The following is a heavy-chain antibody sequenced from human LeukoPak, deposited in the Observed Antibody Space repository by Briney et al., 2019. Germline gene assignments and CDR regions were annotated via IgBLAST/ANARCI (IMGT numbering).Heavy chain of an antibody. CDR2: INCNSGDA. CDR3: ARSAGHCSNGICFTDYYMDV. V-gene: IGHV1-2*02. J-gene: IGHJ6*03. CDR1: GATFSDYA. Sequence: ASVKVSCKASGATFSDYALNWVRQAPGQGLEWVGRINCNSGDANSARKFQGRVTMTRDTSVSTAYMDLSSVTSDDSAIYFCARSAGHCSNGICFTDYYMDVWGRGTTVTVSS. D-gene: IGHD2-8*01.